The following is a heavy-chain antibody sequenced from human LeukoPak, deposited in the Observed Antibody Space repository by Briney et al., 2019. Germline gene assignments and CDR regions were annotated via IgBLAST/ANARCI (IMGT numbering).Heavy chain of an antibody. CDR2: IYHSGNT. J-gene: IGHJ4*02. Sequence: SETLSLTCTVSSYSISSGYFWGWIRQPPGKGLEWIGSIYHSGNTYYNPSLKSRVTISVDTSKNQFSLQLSSVTAADTAVYYCARGVGAQLDYWGQGTVVTVSS. CDR3: ARGVGAQLDY. V-gene: IGHV4-38-2*02. CDR1: SYSISSGYF. D-gene: IGHD1-26*01.